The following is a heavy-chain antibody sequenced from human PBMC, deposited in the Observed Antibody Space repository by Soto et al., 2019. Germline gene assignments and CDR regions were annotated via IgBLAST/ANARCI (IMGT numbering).Heavy chain of an antibody. CDR1: GGSISSGDYY. CDR2: IYYSGST. Sequence: SETLSLTCTVSGGSISSGDYYWSWIRQPPGKGLEWIGYIYYSGSTYYNPSLKSRVTISVDTSKNQFSLKLSSVIAADTAVYYCPRDAPYCSGGSCSRGPYYFDYWGQGTLVTVSS. D-gene: IGHD2-15*01. V-gene: IGHV4-30-4*01. CDR3: PRDAPYCSGGSCSRGPYYFDY. J-gene: IGHJ4*02.